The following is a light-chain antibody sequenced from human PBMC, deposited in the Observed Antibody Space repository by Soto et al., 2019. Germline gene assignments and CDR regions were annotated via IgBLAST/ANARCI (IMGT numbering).Light chain of an antibody. V-gene: IGKV1-9*01. J-gene: IGKJ4*01. Sequence: IQLTQSPSSLAASVGDRVTITCRASQDISSYLAWYQQKPGKAPNLLIFAASTLQSEVPSRFSGGGSGTDFTLTISSLKPEDFATYFCQQVNTYPLTFGGGTKVEIK. CDR3: QQVNTYPLT. CDR2: AAS. CDR1: QDISSY.